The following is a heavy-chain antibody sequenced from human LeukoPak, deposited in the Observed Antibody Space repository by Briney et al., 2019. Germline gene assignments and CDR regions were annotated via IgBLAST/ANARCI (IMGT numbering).Heavy chain of an antibody. J-gene: IGHJ3*02. CDR3: ARDGTATDAFDI. D-gene: IGHD6-13*01. Sequence: SVKVSCKASGGTFSSYAISWVRQAPGQGLEWMGGIIPIFGTANYAQKFQGRVTITADESTSTAYMELSSLRSEDTAVYYCARDGTATDAFDIWGQGTMVTVSS. CDR1: GGTFSSYA. CDR2: IIPIFGTA. V-gene: IGHV1-69*13.